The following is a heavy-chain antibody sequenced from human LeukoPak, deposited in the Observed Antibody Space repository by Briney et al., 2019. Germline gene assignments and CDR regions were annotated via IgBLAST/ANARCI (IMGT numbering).Heavy chain of an antibody. V-gene: IGHV4-39*01. Sequence: SETLSLTCTVSGGSISNSSYYWGWIRQPPGKGLEWIGSIYYSGSTYYNPSLKSRVTISVDTSKNQFSLKLSSVTAADTAVYYCARPTKGDSYGYYYYYMDVWGKGTTVTVSS. CDR3: ARPTKGDSYGYYYYYMDV. CDR2: IYYSGST. D-gene: IGHD5-18*01. CDR1: GGSISNSSYY. J-gene: IGHJ6*03.